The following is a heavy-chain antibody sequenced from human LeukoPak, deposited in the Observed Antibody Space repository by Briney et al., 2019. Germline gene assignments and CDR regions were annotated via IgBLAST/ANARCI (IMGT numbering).Heavy chain of an antibody. J-gene: IGHJ6*03. CDR3: AADVSVVVPAANTHYYMDV. Sequence: SVKVSCKASGGTFSSYAISWVRQAPGQGLEWIGWIVVGSGNTNYAQKFQERVTITRDMSTSTAYMELSSLRSEDTAVYYCAADVSVVVPAANTHYYMDVWGKGTTVTVSS. CDR2: IVVGSGNT. D-gene: IGHD2-2*01. V-gene: IGHV1-58*02. CDR1: GGTFSSYA.